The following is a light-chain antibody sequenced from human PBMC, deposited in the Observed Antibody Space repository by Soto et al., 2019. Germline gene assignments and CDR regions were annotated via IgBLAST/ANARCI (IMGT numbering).Light chain of an antibody. CDR2: DVS. Sequence: QSVLTQPRSVSGSPGQSVTISCTGTSSDVGGYNYVSWYQHHPGNAPKLMIYDVSTVAAGVPDRFSGSRSGSTASLTISGLQADDEADYYCCSYAGNYIYGFGTGTKVTVL. V-gene: IGLV2-11*01. CDR1: SSDVGGYNY. CDR3: CSYAGNYIYG. J-gene: IGLJ1*01.